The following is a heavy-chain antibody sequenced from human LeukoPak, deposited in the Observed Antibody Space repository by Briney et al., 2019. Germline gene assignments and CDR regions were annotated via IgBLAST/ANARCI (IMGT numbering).Heavy chain of an antibody. J-gene: IGHJ4*02. CDR1: GGTFSSYT. D-gene: IGHD6-13*01. V-gene: IGHV1-69*02. CDR2: IIPILGIA. Sequence: ASVKVSCKASGGTFSSYTISWVRQAPGQGLEWMGRIIPILGIANYAQKFQGRVTITADKSTSTAYMERSSLRSEDTAVYYCVRAAGWYYFDYWGQGTLVTVSS. CDR3: VRAAGWYYFDY.